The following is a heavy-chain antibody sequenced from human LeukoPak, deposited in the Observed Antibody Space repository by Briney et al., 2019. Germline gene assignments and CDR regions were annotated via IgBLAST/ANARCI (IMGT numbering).Heavy chain of an antibody. CDR1: GFPFSSYV. D-gene: IGHD3-10*01. CDR3: ARVGEFFTVPYTNRLFDN. V-gene: IGHV3-23*01. Sequence: GGSLRLSCAASGFPFSSYVMSWVRQAPGKGLEWVSGISGSGGTTYYADSVKGRFTISRDNSKNMLYLQMNSLRAEDTAVYYCARVGEFFTVPYTNRLFDNWGQGTLVTVSS. CDR2: ISGSGGTT. J-gene: IGHJ4*02.